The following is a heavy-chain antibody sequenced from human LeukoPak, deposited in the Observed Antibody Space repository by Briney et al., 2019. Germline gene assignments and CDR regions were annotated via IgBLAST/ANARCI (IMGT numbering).Heavy chain of an antibody. CDR2: ISYYGST. CDR3: ARLRWELLRGHGFDY. J-gene: IGHJ4*02. D-gene: IGHD1-26*01. V-gene: IGHV4-59*08. Sequence: SETLSLTCTASGGSISSFYWSWIRQPPGKGLEWIGYISYYGSTNYNPSLRSRVTISIDTSKNQFSLKLTSVTAADTAVYYCARLRWELLRGHGFDYWGQGTLVTVSS. CDR1: GGSISSFY.